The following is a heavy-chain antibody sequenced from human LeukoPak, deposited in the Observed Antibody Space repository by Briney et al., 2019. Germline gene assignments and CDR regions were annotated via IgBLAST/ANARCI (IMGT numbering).Heavy chain of an antibody. CDR3: ATAGNYRFDY. J-gene: IGHJ4*02. D-gene: IGHD1-7*01. V-gene: IGHV3-30-3*01. Sequence: PGGSLRLSCAASGFTFANSALHWVRQAPGRGLEWVAVISYDGTNKYYGDSVKGRLTISRDNAKNTLYLQMNSLRVEDTALYFCATAGNYRFDYWGQGTLVTVSS. CDR2: ISYDGTNK. CDR1: GFTFANSA.